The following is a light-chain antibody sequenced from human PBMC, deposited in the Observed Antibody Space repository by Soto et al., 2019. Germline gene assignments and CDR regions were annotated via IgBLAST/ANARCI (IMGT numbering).Light chain of an antibody. CDR3: GTWDSGLSAGV. V-gene: IGLV1-51*01. Sequence: QSVLTQPPSVSAAPGQRVTLSCSGSSSNIGDNYVSWYQQLPGTAPKLLIYDNTERPSGIPDRFSGSKSGTSATLGITGLQTGDEADYYCGTWDSGLSAGVFGGGTKLTVL. CDR1: SSNIGDNY. CDR2: DNT. J-gene: IGLJ3*02.